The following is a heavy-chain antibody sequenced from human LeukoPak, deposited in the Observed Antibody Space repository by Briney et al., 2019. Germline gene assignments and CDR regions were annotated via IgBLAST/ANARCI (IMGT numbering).Heavy chain of an antibody. J-gene: IGHJ6*03. D-gene: IGHD2-2*01. CDR1: GYSISSGYY. CDR2: IYHSGST. Sequence: SETLSLTCTVSGYSISSGYYWGWIRQPPGKGPEWIGSIYHSGSTYYNPSLKSRVSISVDTSRKHFSLKLSSVTAADTAVYFCARDNQYGLPYDFYFMDVWGKGTTVTVSS. CDR3: ARDNQYGLPYDFYFMDV. V-gene: IGHV4-38-2*02.